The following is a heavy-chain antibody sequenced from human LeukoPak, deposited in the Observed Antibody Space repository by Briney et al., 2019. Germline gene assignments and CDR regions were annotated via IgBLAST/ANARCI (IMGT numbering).Heavy chain of an antibody. CDR1: GGSISSYY. D-gene: IGHD4-17*01. Sequence: RASETLSLTCTVSGGSISSYYWSWIRQPPGKGLEWIGHIYYSGSTNYNPSLKSRVTISVDTSKNQLSLKLSSVTAADTAVYYCARDSDYGDYYFDYWGQGTLVTVSS. J-gene: IGHJ4*02. V-gene: IGHV4-59*01. CDR2: IYYSGST. CDR3: ARDSDYGDYYFDY.